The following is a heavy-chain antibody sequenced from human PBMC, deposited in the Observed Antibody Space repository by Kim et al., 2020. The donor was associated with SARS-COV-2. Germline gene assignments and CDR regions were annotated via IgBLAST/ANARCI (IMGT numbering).Heavy chain of an antibody. Sequence: SVKGRFTISRDNSKNTLYLQMNSLRAEDTAVYYCAKVERGVIISYDDFDIWGQGTMVTVSS. D-gene: IGHD3-10*01. J-gene: IGHJ3*02. CDR3: AKVERGVIISYDDFDI. V-gene: IGHV3-23*01.